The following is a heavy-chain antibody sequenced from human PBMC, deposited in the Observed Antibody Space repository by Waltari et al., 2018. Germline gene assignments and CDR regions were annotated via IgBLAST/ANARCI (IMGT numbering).Heavy chain of an antibody. J-gene: IGHJ3*01. V-gene: IGHV4-39*01. CDR2: VSYSRAT. CDR3: ATYIGASVGTAAFDV. D-gene: IGHD5-12*01. CDR1: GVSITSNRHY. Sequence: LQLQESGPRLVKPSETLSLTCTVSGVSITSNRHYWAWIRQSPGQGLDWIGTVSYSRATYDSPSLKSRVSDSRDTPKNQLSLRLGSVTAADMAVYYCATYIGASVGTAAFDVCGQGTMVTGSS.